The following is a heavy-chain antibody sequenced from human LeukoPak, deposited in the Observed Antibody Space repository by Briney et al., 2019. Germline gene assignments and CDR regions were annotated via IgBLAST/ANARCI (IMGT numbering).Heavy chain of an antibody. J-gene: IGHJ4*02. V-gene: IGHV3-30*02. CDR1: GFTFSSYG. CDR3: AKDYDYGDYATDY. D-gene: IGHD4-17*01. CDR2: IPYDGGNK. Sequence: GGSQRLSCAASGFTFSSYGMHWVRQSPGKGLEWVAFIPYDGGNKYYADSVKGRFTISRDNSKNTVYLQMNSLRVEDTAVYYCAKDYDYGDYATDYWGQGTLVTVSS.